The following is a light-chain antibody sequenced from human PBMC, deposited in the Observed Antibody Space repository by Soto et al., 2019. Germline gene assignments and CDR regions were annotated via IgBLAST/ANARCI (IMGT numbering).Light chain of an antibody. Sequence: DIQMTQSPSSLSASVEDRVIITCRASQSISNHLNWYQQKPGKAPKLLIFAAPSLQSGVPSRFSGSRAGPECTRTISSLQPEDVETYYCQQSYSSTPTFGQGTKVDIK. V-gene: IGKV1-39*01. CDR2: AAP. J-gene: IGKJ1*01. CDR1: QSISNH. CDR3: QQSYSSTPT.